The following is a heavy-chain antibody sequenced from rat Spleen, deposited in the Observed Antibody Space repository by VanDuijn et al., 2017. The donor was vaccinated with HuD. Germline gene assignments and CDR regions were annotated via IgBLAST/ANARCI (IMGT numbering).Heavy chain of an antibody. CDR3: TGRCPKYSSYIYRGYVMDA. J-gene: IGHJ4*01. CDR1: GFTFSDYY. D-gene: IGHD1-2*01. V-gene: IGHV5-29*01. CDR2: ISYDGSST. Sequence: EVQLVESGGGLVQPGRSLKLSCVASGFTFSDYYMAWVRQAPTKGLEWVATISYDGSSTYYRDSVKGRFTISRDNAKNTLYLQMDSLRSEDPATYLCTGRCPKYSSYIYRGYVMDAWGQGASVTVSS.